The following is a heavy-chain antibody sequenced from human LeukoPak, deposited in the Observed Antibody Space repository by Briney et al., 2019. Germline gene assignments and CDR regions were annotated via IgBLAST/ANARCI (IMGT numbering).Heavy chain of an antibody. D-gene: IGHD6-19*01. CDR2: KNQDGSEK. J-gene: IGHJ4*02. CDR3: ARVRSGWTNYFDY. Sequence: GGSLRLSCTASGXTSSSYWMSWVRQAPGKGLEWVANKNQDGSEKYYVDSVKGRFTISRDNAKNSLYLQMNSLRAEDTAVYYCARVRSGWTNYFDYWGPGTLVTVSS. V-gene: IGHV3-7*05. CDR1: GXTSSSYW.